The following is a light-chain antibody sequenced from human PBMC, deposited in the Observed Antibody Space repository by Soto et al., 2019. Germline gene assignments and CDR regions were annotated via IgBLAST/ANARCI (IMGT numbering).Light chain of an antibody. J-gene: IGKJ2*01. V-gene: IGKV3-20*01. Sequence: EIVLTQSPGTLSFSPGERATLSCRASQSVSSSYLAWYQQKPGQAPRLLIYGASSRATGIPDRCSGSGSGTDFTRTASRLEPEDLAVYDRQQYGISPYTFGQGTKLEIK. CDR2: GAS. CDR3: QQYGISPYT. CDR1: QSVSSSY.